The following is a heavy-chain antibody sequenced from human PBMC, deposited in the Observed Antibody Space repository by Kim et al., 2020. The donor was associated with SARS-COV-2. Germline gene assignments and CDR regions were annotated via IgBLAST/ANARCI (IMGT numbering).Heavy chain of an antibody. D-gene: IGHD6-19*01. J-gene: IGHJ5*02. Sequence: SETLSLTCTVSGGPISTYYWSWIRQPPGKGLEWVGYIYHSGSAHYHSSLKSRVSISVYMSKNQLSLQLRTVTAADTTVYFCARERAAAGMKYYIDPWGQG. V-gene: IGHV4-59*01. CDR1: GGPISTYY. CDR2: IYHSGSA. CDR3: ARERAAAGMKYYIDP.